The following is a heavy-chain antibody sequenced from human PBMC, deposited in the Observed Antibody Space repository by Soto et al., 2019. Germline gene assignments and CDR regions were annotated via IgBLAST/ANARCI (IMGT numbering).Heavy chain of an antibody. CDR2: ISSSSGSI. CDR3: AKDFNYYGSGSYYV. Sequence: PGGSLRLSCAASGFTFSSYSMNWVRQAPGKGLEWVSYISSSSGSIYYTDSVKGRFTISRDNSKNTLYLQMNSLRAEDTAVYYCAKDFNYYGSGSYYVWGQGTLVTVSS. J-gene: IGHJ4*02. D-gene: IGHD3-10*01. V-gene: IGHV3-48*01. CDR1: GFTFSSYS.